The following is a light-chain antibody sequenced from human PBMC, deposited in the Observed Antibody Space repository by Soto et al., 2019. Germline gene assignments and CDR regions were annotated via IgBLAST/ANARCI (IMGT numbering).Light chain of an antibody. CDR3: QQYNSYSRT. V-gene: IGKV1-5*01. Sequence: DIQMTQSPSTLSASVGDRVTNTCRASQSISSWLAWYQQKPVKAPKLLIYDASSLESVVSSRFSGSGSGTEFTLTISSLQPDDFATYYCQQYNSYSRTFGQGTKVDIK. CDR2: DAS. CDR1: QSISSW. J-gene: IGKJ1*01.